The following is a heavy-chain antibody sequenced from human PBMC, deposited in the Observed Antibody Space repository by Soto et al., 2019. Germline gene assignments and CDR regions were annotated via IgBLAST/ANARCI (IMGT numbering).Heavy chain of an antibody. Sequence: HPGGSLRLSCAASGFTFSSYAMSWVRQAPGKGLEWVSAISGSGGSTYYADSVKGRFTISRDNSKNTLYLQMNSLRAEDTAVYYCAKAWSHYDSSGYDYWGQGTLVTVSS. J-gene: IGHJ4*02. CDR1: GFTFSSYA. CDR2: ISGSGGST. V-gene: IGHV3-23*01. CDR3: AKAWSHYDSSGYDY. D-gene: IGHD3-22*01.